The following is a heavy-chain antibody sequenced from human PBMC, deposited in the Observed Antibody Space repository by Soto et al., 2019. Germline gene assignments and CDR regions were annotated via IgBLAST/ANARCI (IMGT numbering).Heavy chain of an antibody. CDR2: IYYSGTT. Sequence: QVQLQESGPGLVKPSDTLSLTCAVSGYSISSSNWWGWIRQPPGKGLEWIGYIYYSGTTYYNPSLKSRVTISVDTSKNQFSLKLNSVTAVDTAVYSCASREIPGPIDSWGQGTLVTVSS. J-gene: IGHJ4*02. D-gene: IGHD1-26*01. CDR1: GYSISSSNW. CDR3: ASREIPGPIDS. V-gene: IGHV4-28*01.